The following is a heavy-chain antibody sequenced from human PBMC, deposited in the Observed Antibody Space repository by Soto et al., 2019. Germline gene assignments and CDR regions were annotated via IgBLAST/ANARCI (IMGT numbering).Heavy chain of an antibody. CDR3: ARDRSTYGGGGTGEVKENWFDP. CDR1: GGSISRYY. D-gene: IGHD2-8*01. CDR2: AYYSGDT. J-gene: IGHJ5*02. V-gene: IGHV4-59*01. Sequence: SETLSLTCSVSGGSISRYYWSWIRQPPGKGLEWIGYAYYSGDTGYNPSLKSRVTMAVDTSKSQVSLKLSSVTAADTAVYYCARDRSTYGGGGTGEVKENWFDPWGQGALVT.